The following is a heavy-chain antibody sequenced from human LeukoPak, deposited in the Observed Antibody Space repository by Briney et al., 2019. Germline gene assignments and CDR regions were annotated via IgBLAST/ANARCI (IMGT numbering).Heavy chain of an antibody. CDR3: ARDPHHLARGLVYYFDY. CDR2: IIPIFGTA. V-gene: IGHV1-69*13. CDR1: GGTFSSYA. J-gene: IGHJ4*02. D-gene: IGHD1-14*01. Sequence: ASVKVSCKASGGTFSSYAISWVRQAPGQGLEWMGGIIPIFGTANYAQKFQGRVTITADESTSTAYMELSSLRSEDTAVYYCARDPHHLARGLVYYFDYWGQGTLVTVSS.